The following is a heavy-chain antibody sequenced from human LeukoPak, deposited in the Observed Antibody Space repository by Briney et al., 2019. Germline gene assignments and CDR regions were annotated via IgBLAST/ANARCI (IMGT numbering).Heavy chain of an antibody. CDR2: VNHSGST. Sequence: SETLSLTCAVYGGSFSGYYWSWIRQPPGKGLEWIGEVNHSGSTNYNPSLKSRVTISVDTSKNQFSLKLSSVTAADTAVYYCARGLPGSSGGWYFFDYWGQGTLVTVSS. V-gene: IGHV4-34*01. J-gene: IGHJ4*02. D-gene: IGHD6-19*01. CDR3: ARGLPGSSGGWYFFDY. CDR1: GGSFSGYY.